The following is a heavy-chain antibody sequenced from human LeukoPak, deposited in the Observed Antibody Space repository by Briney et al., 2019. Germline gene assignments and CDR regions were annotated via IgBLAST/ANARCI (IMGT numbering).Heavy chain of an antibody. CDR2: IDWDDDK. CDR1: GFSLSTSGMR. Sequence: SGPALVKPTLTLTLTCTFSGFSLSTSGMRVNWIRQPPGKALEWLARIDWDDDKYYSASLKTRLTISRDTSKNQVVLTMTNMDPVDTATYYCARISGYLYYYDYWGQGTLVTVSS. CDR3: ARISGYLYYYDY. J-gene: IGHJ4*02. V-gene: IGHV2-70*04. D-gene: IGHD6-25*01.